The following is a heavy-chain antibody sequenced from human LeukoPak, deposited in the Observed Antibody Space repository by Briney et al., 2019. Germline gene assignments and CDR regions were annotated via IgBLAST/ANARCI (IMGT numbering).Heavy chain of an antibody. D-gene: IGHD1-26*01. CDR1: GFTFSSYA. J-gene: IGHJ4*02. CDR2: ISGSGGST. V-gene: IGHV3-23*01. Sequence: GGSLRLSCAASGFTFSSYAMSWVRQAPGKGLERVSAISGSGGSTYYADSVKGRFTISRDNSKNTLYLQMNSLRAEDTAVYYCAKLLVGATKGDYWGQGTLVTVSS. CDR3: AKLLVGATKGDY.